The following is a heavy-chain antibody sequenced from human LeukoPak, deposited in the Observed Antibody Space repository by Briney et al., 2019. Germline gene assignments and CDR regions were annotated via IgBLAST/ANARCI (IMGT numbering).Heavy chain of an antibody. CDR3: AKSTVTTVRFYYYYYMDV. CDR2: IHPNGVNT. V-gene: IGHV3-23*01. CDR1: GFTFSHIG. J-gene: IGHJ6*03. D-gene: IGHD4-17*01. Sequence: GGSLRLSCEASGFTFSHIGMAWVRQAPGKGLEWVSSIHPNGVNTHYADSVRGRFTISRDNSKNTLYLQMNSLRAEDTAVYYCAKSTVTTVRFYYYYYMDVWGKGTTVTVSS.